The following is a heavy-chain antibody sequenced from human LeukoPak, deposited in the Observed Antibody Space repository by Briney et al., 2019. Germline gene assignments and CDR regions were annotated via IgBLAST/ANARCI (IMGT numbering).Heavy chain of an antibody. CDR3: ARDLMT. J-gene: IGHJ4*02. V-gene: IGHV4-34*01. Sequence: SETLSLTCAVYGGSFSGKHWTWIRQPPGKGLEWIGEITHSGSTYYNPSLKSRVTISVDTSKNQFSLKLNSVTAADTAVYYCARDLMTWGQGTLVTVSS. CDR1: GGSFSGKH. CDR2: ITHSGST.